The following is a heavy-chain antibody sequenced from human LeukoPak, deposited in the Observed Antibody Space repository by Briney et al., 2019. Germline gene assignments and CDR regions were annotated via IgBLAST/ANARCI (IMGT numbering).Heavy chain of an antibody. CDR1: GYTFTSYA. J-gene: IGHJ4*02. Sequence: ASVQVSCKASGYTFTSYAMHWVRQAPGQRLEWMGWINAGNGNTKYSQKFQGRVTITRDTSASTAYMELSSLRSEDTAVYYCARDTGPYDSSGYYLMIFDYWGQGTLVTVSS. CDR2: INAGNGNT. V-gene: IGHV1-3*01. CDR3: ARDTGPYDSSGYYLMIFDY. D-gene: IGHD3-22*01.